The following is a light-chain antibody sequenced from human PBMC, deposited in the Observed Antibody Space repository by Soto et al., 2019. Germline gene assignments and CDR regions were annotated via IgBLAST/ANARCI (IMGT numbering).Light chain of an antibody. CDR3: HQYNNWHPIT. J-gene: IGKJ5*01. V-gene: IGKV3-15*01. Sequence: VVTHSFATLSLSPGERATLSCRASQSVSSNLAWYQQKPGQAPRLLIYGASTRTTGLPARFSGSGSGTEVTLTIISLQSEDFAVYYCHQYNNWHPITFGQGTRLEI. CDR2: GAS. CDR1: QSVSSN.